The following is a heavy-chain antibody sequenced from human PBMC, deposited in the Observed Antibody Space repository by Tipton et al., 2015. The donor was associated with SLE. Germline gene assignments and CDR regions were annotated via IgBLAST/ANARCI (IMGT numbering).Heavy chain of an antibody. CDR2: VYGTGNT. J-gene: IGHJ3*02. Sequence: TLSLTCAVSGYSISRAYYWGWIRQPPGKGLEWLGYVYGTGNTDYNPSLKSRVTLSVDTSKNQFSLNLRSVTAADTALNYCAGGQDLIEVSEGGAFDIWGQGTMVSASS. V-gene: IGHV4-38-2*01. CDR3: AGGQDLIEVSEGGAFDI. CDR1: GYSISRAYY. D-gene: IGHD5/OR15-5a*01.